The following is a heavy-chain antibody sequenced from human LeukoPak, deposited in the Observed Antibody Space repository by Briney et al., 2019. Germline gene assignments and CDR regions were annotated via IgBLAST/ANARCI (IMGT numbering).Heavy chain of an antibody. J-gene: IGHJ6*03. CDR1: GFTFSSYG. CDR2: ISYDGSNK. V-gene: IGHV3-30*19. Sequence: GGSLRLSCAASGFTFSSYGIHWVRQAPGKGLEWVAVISYDGSNKYYADSVKGRFTISRDNSKNTLYLQMNSLRAEDTAVYYCARDGSDYYYYYYMDVWGKGTTVTVSS. CDR3: ARDGSDYYYYYYMDV. D-gene: IGHD3-10*01.